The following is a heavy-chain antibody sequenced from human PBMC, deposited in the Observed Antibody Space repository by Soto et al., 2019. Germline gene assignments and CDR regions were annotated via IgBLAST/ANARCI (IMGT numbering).Heavy chain of an antibody. J-gene: IGHJ6*02. CDR2: SNAANGHT. D-gene: IGHD3-16*01. CDR1: GYTFSIYS. Sequence: GASVKVSCKASGYTFSIYSMHWVRQAPGQRLEWMGWSNAANGHTQYSQDLQGRVTITRDTSASTAYMELSSLRSEDMAVYYCARDGGSGMAVWGQGTTVTVSS. V-gene: IGHV1-3*02. CDR3: ARDGGSGMAV.